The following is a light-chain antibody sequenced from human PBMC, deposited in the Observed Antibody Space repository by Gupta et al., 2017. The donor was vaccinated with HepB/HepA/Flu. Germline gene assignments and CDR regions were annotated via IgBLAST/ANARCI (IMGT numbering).Light chain of an antibody. CDR1: QSVSSNY. V-gene: IGKV3-20*01. J-gene: IGKJ4*01. Sequence: EIVLTQSPDTLSLSPGERATLSCRASQSVSSNYLAWYQHKAGQAPRLLIYGASSRATGIPDRFSGSRSGTDFTLTISRLEPEDFAVYYCQQYYSSPITFGGGTKVEIK. CDR3: QQYYSSPIT. CDR2: GAS.